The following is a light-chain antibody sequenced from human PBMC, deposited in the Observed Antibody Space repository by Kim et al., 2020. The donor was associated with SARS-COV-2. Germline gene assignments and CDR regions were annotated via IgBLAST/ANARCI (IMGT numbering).Light chain of an antibody. CDR3: QQYGTLPWT. J-gene: IGKJ1*01. CDR2: GAS. CDR1: HSVDSRY. V-gene: IGKV3-20*01. Sequence: SPGERTTITCRASHSVDSRYLAWYQQKPGQAPRLLIYGASNWATGIPARFTGSGSGTDFTLTISSLEPEDFAVYYCQQYGTLPWTLGQGTKVDIK.